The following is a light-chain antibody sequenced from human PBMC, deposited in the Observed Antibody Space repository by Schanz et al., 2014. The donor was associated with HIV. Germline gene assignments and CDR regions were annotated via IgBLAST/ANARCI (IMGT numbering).Light chain of an antibody. Sequence: SALTQPPSASGSRGQSVTISCTGTSSDVGHYDYVSWYQQHPGKAPKLMIYDVSNRPSGVSNRFSGSKSGNTASLTISGLQADDEADYYCSSYTTSSTLVFGGGTKVTVL. CDR3: SSYTTSSTLV. CDR2: DVS. V-gene: IGLV2-14*01. CDR1: SSDVGHYDY. J-gene: IGLJ2*01.